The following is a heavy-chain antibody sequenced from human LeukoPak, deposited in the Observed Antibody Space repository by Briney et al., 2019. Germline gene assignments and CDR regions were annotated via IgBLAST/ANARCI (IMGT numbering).Heavy chain of an antibody. Sequence: PGGSLRLSCAASGFTFSNYGMHWVRQAPGKGLEWVAVIWYDGSNKYYADSVRGRFTISRDNSKNTLYLQMNSLRAEDTAVYFSARDAFPAAVTQNDCCWFFDLWGRGTLVTVSS. J-gene: IGHJ2*01. CDR1: GFTFSNYG. CDR3: ARDAFPAAVTQNDCCWFFDL. CDR2: IWYDGSNK. V-gene: IGHV3-33*01. D-gene: IGHD4-17*01.